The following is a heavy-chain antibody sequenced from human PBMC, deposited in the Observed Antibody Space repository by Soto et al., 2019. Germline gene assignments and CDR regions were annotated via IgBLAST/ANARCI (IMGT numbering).Heavy chain of an antibody. D-gene: IGHD3-22*01. J-gene: IGHJ4*02. CDR1: GFTFSSYA. CDR2: ISGSGGST. V-gene: IGHV3-23*01. CDR3: AKPKTEADGYYYDSSGYYYFDY. Sequence: TGGSLRLSCAASGFTFSSYAMSWVRQAPGKGLEWVSAISGSGGSTYYADSVKGRFTISRDNSKNTLYLQMNSLRAEDTAVYYCAKPKTEADGYYYDSSGYYYFDYWGQGTLVTVSS.